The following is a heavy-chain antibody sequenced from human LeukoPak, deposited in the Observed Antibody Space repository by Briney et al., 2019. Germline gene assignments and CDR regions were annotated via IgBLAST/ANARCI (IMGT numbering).Heavy chain of an antibody. CDR3: AREWSGYPHFDY. D-gene: IGHD3-3*01. CDR1: GFTFSSYA. V-gene: IGHV3-30*01. Sequence: GGSPRLSCAASGFTFSSYAMHWVRQAPGKGLEWVAVISYDGSNKYYADSVKGRFTISRDNSKNTLYLQMNSLRAEDTAVYYCAREWSGYPHFDYWGQGTLVTVSS. J-gene: IGHJ4*02. CDR2: ISYDGSNK.